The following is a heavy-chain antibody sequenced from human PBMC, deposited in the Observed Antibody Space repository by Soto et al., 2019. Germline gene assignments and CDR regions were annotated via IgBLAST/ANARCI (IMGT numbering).Heavy chain of an antibody. V-gene: IGHV5-51*01. Sequence: GASRKISCTVYPDSFSTYWIGWVRQMPGRGQEWIGAIYPGDSDTRYSPSFEGQVSISADKSTSTAYLQRDSLKASDIAIDYCARHLTETNYGDKEPSDGFGNWGQGTMVTIS. J-gene: IGHJ3*02. CDR1: PDSFSTYW. D-gene: IGHD2-21*01. CDR2: IYPGDSDT. CDR3: ARHLTETNYGDKEPSDGFGN.